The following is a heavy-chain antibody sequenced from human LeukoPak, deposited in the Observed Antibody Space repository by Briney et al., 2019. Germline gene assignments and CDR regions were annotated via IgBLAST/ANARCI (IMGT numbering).Heavy chain of an antibody. J-gene: IGHJ4*02. CDR1: GFTFSSYW. D-gene: IGHD3-22*01. Sequence: GGSLRLSCAASGFTFSSYWMSWVRQAPGKGLEWVANIKQDGSEKYYVDSVKGRFTISRDNAKNSLYLQMNSLRAEDTAVYYCARGATMIVVVPPGFPYYFDYWGQGTLVTVSS. CDR3: ARGATMIVVVPPGFPYYFDY. CDR2: IKQDGSEK. V-gene: IGHV3-7*01.